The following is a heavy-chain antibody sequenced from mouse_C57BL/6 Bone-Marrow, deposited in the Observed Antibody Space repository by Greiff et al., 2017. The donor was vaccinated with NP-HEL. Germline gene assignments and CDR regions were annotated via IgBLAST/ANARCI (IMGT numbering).Heavy chain of an antibody. D-gene: IGHD2-3*01. Sequence: EVQGVESGGGLVQPGGSLKLSCAASGFTFSDYGMAWVRQAPRKGPEWVAFISNLAYSIYYADTVTGRFTISRENAKNTLYLEMSSLRSEDTAMYYCAIIYDGYYGWFAYWGQGTLVTVSA. V-gene: IGHV5-15*01. CDR1: GFTFSDYG. J-gene: IGHJ3*01. CDR3: AIIYDGYYGWFAY. CDR2: ISNLAYSI.